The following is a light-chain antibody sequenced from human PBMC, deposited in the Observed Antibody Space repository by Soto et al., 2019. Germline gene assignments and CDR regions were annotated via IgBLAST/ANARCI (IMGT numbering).Light chain of an antibody. V-gene: IGKV3-15*01. Sequence: EIVMTQSPATLTVSPGERANLSCRASQSVSSNLAWYQQKPGQAPRLLIYGASTRATGMPARFSGSGSGTEFTLTISSLQSEDFAVYYCQQYNNWPPNTFGQGTRLEIK. CDR1: QSVSSN. CDR3: QQYNNWPPNT. J-gene: IGKJ5*01. CDR2: GAS.